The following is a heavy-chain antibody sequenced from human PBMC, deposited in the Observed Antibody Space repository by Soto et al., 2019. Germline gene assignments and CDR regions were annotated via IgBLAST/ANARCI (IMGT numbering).Heavy chain of an antibody. CDR2: INPDNGNT. V-gene: IGHV1-18*01. Sequence: QVQLVQSGAEVKKPGASVKVSCKASGYTFTRSGISWVRQAPGQGLEWLGWINPDNGNTNYAQHLKGRVSLTTDTSTSTAYMDLRSLRSDDTAVYYCARDQGITTFGVYSMYYYGMDVWGQGTTVTAAS. CDR1: GYTFTRSG. CDR3: ARDQGITTFGVYSMYYYGMDV. J-gene: IGHJ6*02. D-gene: IGHD3-3*01.